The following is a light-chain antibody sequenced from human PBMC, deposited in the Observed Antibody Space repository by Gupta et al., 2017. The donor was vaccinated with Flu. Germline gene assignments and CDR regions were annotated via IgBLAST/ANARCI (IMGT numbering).Light chain of an antibody. V-gene: IGLV2-18*02. J-gene: IGLJ1*01. CDR3: SSYTSTYTYV. Sequence: NRVSWYQQPPGTAPKLMIYEVSNRPSAVPDRFSGSKSGNTASLTISGLQAEDEADYYCSSYTSTYTYVFGTGTKLTVL. CDR1: NR. CDR2: EVS.